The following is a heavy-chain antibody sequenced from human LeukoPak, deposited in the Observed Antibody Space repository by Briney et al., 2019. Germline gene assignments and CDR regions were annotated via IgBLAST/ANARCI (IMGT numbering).Heavy chain of an antibody. D-gene: IGHD3-3*01. CDR2: ISGSGGST. CDR1: GFTFSSYW. CDR3: AKSDGALGYDFWSGYAYYFDY. V-gene: IGHV3-23*01. Sequence: GGSLRLSCAASGFTFSSYWMHWVRQAPGKGLEWVSAISGSGGSTYYADSVKGRFTISRDNSKNTLYLQMNSLRAEDTAVYYCAKSDGALGYDFWSGYAYYFDYWGQGTLVTVSS. J-gene: IGHJ4*02.